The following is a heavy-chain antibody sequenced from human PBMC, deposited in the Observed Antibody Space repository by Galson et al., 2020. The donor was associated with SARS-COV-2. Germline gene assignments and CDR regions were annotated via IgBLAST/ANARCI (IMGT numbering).Heavy chain of an antibody. CDR1: GDSVSSTSAA. Sequence: SHTLSLTFAISGDSVSSTSAAWNWNRQSPSRGLEWLGRTKYRSKWYNDYAVSVRGRITINPDTSKNQFSLQLQSVTPEDTAVYYCARTPGKPYYYYYYMDVWGKGTTVTVSS. V-gene: IGHV6-1*01. CDR3: ARTPGKPYYYYYYMDV. D-gene: IGHD3-10*01. CDR2: TKYRSKWYN. J-gene: IGHJ6*03.